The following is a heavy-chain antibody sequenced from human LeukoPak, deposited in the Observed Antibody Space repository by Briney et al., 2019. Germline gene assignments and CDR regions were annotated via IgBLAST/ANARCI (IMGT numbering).Heavy chain of an antibody. CDR2: IYHTGNT. J-gene: IGHJ6*03. D-gene: IGHD5-24*01. CDR1: GGSITSANW. CDR3: ARDADGSDLHYYHMDV. Sequence: PSGTLSLTCAVSGGSITSANWWSWVRQSPGKGLEWIGEIYHTGNTNYNPSLNSRVSISLATSKNQFSLRLTSVTAADTAVYFCARDADGSDLHYYHMDVWGKGTTVTVSS. V-gene: IGHV4-4*02.